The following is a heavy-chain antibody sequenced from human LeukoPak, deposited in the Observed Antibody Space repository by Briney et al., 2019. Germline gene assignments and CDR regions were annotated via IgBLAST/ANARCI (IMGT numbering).Heavy chain of an antibody. J-gene: IGHJ6*03. CDR1: GGTFSSYA. D-gene: IGHD4-11*01. V-gene: IGHV1-69*05. CDR2: IIPIFGTA. CDR3: ARGTVTTPGRYYYYYMDV. Sequence: ASVKVSCKASGGTFSSYAISWVRQAPGQGLEWMGGIIPIFGTANYAQKFQGRVTITTDESTSTAYMELSSLRSEGTAVYYCARGTVTTPGRYYYYYMDVWGKGTTVTVSS.